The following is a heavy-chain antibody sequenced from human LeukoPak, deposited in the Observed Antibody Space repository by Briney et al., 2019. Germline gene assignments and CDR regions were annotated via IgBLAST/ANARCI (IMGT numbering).Heavy chain of an antibody. CDR1: GFTFSSYW. Sequence: GGSLRLSCAASGFTFSSYWMHWVRQVPGKGLVWVSRINSDGSSTSYADSVKGRFTISRDNAKNTLYLQMNSLRAEDTAVYYCARDSGSYAFDIWGQGTMVTVSS. V-gene: IGHV3-74*01. J-gene: IGHJ3*02. D-gene: IGHD2-15*01. CDR3: ARDSGSYAFDI. CDR2: INSDGSST.